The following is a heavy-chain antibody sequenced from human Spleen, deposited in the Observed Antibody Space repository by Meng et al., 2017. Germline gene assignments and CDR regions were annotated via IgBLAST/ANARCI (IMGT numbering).Heavy chain of an antibody. J-gene: IGHJ4*02. CDR2: LIAVFDKT. CDR3: ARGRRNEPLFDY. Sequence: QVHLLQSGPEVKKPGASVKVACKTSGGSFSTHTFSWVRQAPGQGLEWMGGLIAVFDKTKAAPRFQDRVTFTADESTSTAYMELSSLTFDDTAVYFCARGRRNEPLFDYWGQGTLVTVSS. V-gene: IGHV1-69*13. D-gene: IGHD1-14*01. CDR1: GGSFSTHT.